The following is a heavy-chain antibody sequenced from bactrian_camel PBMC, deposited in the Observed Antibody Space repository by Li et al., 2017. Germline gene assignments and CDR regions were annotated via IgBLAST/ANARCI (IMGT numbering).Heavy chain of an antibody. CDR3: VRAGWADGF. V-gene: IGHV3S35*01. CDR1: GFNASTYA. D-gene: IGHD5*01. CDR2: LNSIGTT. J-gene: IGHJ4*01. Sequence: DVQLVESGGGSAQAGGSLRVSCAASGFNASTYAVTWVRQVPGKGLEWLSQLNSIGTTYYGDSVKGRATISRDNAKNTVYLQLNSLKTEDTAMYYCVRAGWADGFWGQGTQVTVS.